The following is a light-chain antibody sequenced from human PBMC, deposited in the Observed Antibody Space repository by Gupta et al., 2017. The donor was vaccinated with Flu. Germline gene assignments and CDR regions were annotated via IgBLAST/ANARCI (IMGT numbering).Light chain of an antibody. V-gene: IGLV1-40*01. CDR1: SAILGAGYD. CDR2: GNN. Sequence: SGLKPPPSASGAPGPRLTISCTRSSAILGAGYDAHCYQHPPRATPKLLLYGNNHRPSGVPYRCSGSKSGTTAALAITGLQAADEADYYCHSYYSSRSGLVFGGGTKLTVL. J-gene: IGLJ3*02. CDR3: HSYYSSRSGLV.